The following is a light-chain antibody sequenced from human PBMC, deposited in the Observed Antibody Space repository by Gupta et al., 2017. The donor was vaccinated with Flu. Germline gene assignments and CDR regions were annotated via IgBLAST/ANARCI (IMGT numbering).Light chain of an antibody. CDR1: QSTSTW. CDR3: QQYTNSFPYT. J-gene: IGKJ2*01. CDR2: KAS. V-gene: IGKV1-5*03. Sequence: STLSASVGDRVTITCRASQSTSTWLAWYQQRPGKAPKLLIYKASSLQNGVPSRFGGSGYGTEFTLTISSRQPDDFATYYCQQYTNSFPYTFGQGTKMEIK.